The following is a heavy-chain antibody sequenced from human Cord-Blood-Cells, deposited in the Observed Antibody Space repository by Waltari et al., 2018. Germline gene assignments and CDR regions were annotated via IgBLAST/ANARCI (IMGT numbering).Heavy chain of an antibody. Sequence: QLQLQESGPGLVKPSETLSLTCTVPGGSISRSSYYWGWIRPPPGKGLEWIGSIYYSGSTYYNPSLKSRVTISVDTSKNQFSLKLSSVTAADTAVYYCARPRGSGSYYDAFYIWGQGTMVTVSS. CDR3: ARPRGSGSYYDAFYI. CDR2: IYYSGST. D-gene: IGHD3-10*01. CDR1: GGSISRSSYY. J-gene: IGHJ3*02. V-gene: IGHV4-39*01.